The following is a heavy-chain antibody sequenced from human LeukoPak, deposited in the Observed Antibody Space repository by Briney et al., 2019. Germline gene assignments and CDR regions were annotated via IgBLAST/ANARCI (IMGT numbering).Heavy chain of an antibody. D-gene: IGHD6-6*01. Sequence: PGGSLRLSCAAAGLTFSDYYMSWIRQAPGKGLEWVSYISSSGSTIYYADSVKGRFTISRDNAKNSLYLQMNSLRAEDTAVYYCASGSSSYLFFDYWGQGTLVTVSS. V-gene: IGHV3-11*01. CDR3: ASGSSSYLFFDY. CDR1: GLTFSDYY. CDR2: ISSSGSTI. J-gene: IGHJ4*02.